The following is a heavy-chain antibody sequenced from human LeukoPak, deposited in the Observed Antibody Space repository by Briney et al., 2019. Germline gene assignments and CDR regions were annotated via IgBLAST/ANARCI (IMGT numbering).Heavy chain of an antibody. CDR2: INHSGST. CDR1: GGSFSGYY. D-gene: IGHD3-10*01. J-gene: IGHJ4*02. V-gene: IGHV4-34*01. CDR3: ARGGESY. Sequence: SETLSLTCAVYGGSFSGYYWSWIRQPPGKGLEWIGEINHSGSTNYNPSLKSRVTISVDTSKNQFSLKLSSVTAADTAVYYCARGGESYWGQGTLVTVSS.